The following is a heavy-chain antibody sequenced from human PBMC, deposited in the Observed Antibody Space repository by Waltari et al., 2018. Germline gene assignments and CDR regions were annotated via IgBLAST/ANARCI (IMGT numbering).Heavy chain of an antibody. J-gene: IGHJ3*02. CDR1: GYSISSGYY. V-gene: IGHV4-38-2*02. D-gene: IGHD6-6*01. CDR2: IYHSGST. CDR3: ARSPSIAAPASAFDI. Sequence: QVQLQESGPGLVKPSETLSLTCTVSGYSISSGYYWGWIRQPPGKGLEWIGSIYHSGSTYYNPSLKSRVTISVDTSKNQFSLKLSSVTAADTAVYYCARSPSIAAPASAFDIWGQGTMVTVSS.